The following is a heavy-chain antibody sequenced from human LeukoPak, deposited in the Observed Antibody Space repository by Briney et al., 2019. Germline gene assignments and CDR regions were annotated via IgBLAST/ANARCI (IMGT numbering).Heavy chain of an antibody. V-gene: IGHV4-59*01. CDR2: IYYSGST. D-gene: IGHD2-2*01. J-gene: IGHJ3*02. Sequence: SETLSLTCTDPGGSISSYYWSWIRQPPGKGLGWVGYIYYSGSTNYNPSLKSRVTISVDTSKNRFSLKLSSVTAADTAVYYCARDRRIQLLSDSYDAFDIWGQGTMVTVPS. CDR3: ARDRRIQLLSDSYDAFDI. CDR1: GGSISSYY.